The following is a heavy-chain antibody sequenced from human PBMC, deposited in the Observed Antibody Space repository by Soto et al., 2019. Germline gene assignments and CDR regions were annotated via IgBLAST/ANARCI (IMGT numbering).Heavy chain of an antibody. J-gene: IGHJ6*02. CDR1: GYTFTSYG. CDR2: ISAYNGNT. V-gene: IGHV1-18*01. D-gene: IGHD3-10*01. Sequence: GASVKVSCKASGYTFTSYGISWVRQAPGQGLEWMGWISAYNGNTNYAQKLQGRVTMTTDTSTSTAYMELRSLRSDDTAVYYCARDQGSGRGGYYYYYYGMDVWGQGTTVTVSS. CDR3: ARDQGSGRGGYYYYYYGMDV.